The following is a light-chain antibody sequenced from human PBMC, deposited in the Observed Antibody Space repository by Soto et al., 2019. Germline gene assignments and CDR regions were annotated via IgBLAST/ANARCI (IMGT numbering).Light chain of an antibody. CDR1: GGDFGSSTY. CDR2: EVN. CDR3: SSYTTTTSWV. J-gene: IGLJ3*02. Sequence: QSALIQPASVSGSPGQSLIISCTGTGGDFGSSTYVSWYQQHSDKAPKVVIYEVNKRPSGVSSRFSGAKSGSTASLTISGLQGDYEATYFCSSYTTTTSWVFGGGTKLTVL. V-gene: IGLV2-14*01.